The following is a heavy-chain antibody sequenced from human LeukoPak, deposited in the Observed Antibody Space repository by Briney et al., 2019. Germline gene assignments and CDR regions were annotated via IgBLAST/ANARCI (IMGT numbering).Heavy chain of an antibody. CDR3: ARTDSKSYSSGWYNY. D-gene: IGHD6-19*01. J-gene: IGHJ4*02. CDR1: GGSISSSSYY. Sequence: SETLSLTCTVSGGSISSSSYYWGWIRPPPGKELEWIVSINYSGSTYYNPSLKSRVTISVDTTNNQFSLKLSSVTATDTAVYYCARTDSKSYSSGWYNYWGQGTLVTVSS. V-gene: IGHV4-39*01. CDR2: INYSGST.